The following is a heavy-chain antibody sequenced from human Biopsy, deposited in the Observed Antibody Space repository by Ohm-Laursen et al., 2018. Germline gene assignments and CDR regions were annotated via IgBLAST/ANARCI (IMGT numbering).Heavy chain of an antibody. CDR1: GYTFTGYH. V-gene: IGHV1-2*02. Sequence: SVKVSCKASGYTFTGYHVHWVRQAPEQGLEWMGWINAKTGDTNYAQKFQGRVTMTRDTSISTAYVDLSSLRSDDTAVYYCTRGGYYYDSLAYYYWFNPWGQGTLVTVSS. CDR2: INAKTGDT. CDR3: TRGGYYYDSLAYYYWFNP. D-gene: IGHD3-22*01. J-gene: IGHJ5*02.